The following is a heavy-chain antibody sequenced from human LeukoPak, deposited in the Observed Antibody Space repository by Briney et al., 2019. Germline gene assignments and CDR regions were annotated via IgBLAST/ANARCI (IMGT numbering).Heavy chain of an antibody. D-gene: IGHD1-26*01. J-gene: IGHJ4*02. Sequence: GGSLRLSCAASGFIFSDYSMHWVRQAPGKGLKWVSSISSSGAYIFYADSVKGRFTISRDNAKNSLFLQMNSLRAEDTALYFCARVGEEIEGLPPDHWGRGTLVTVSS. CDR1: GFIFSDYS. CDR3: ARVGEEIEGLPPDH. CDR2: ISSSGAYI. V-gene: IGHV3-21*01.